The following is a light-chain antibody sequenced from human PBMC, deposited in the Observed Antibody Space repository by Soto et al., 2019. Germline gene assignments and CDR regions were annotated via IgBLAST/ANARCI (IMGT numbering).Light chain of an antibody. J-gene: IGLJ3*02. CDR3: SSFASSNTWV. V-gene: IGLV2-8*01. CDR2: EVT. Sequence: QSALTQPPSASGSPGQSVTISCTGTSSDVGAYNYVSWYQQHAGKAPKLVIYEVTKRPSGVPDRFSGSKSANTASLTVSGLQAEDEAAYSCSSFASSNTWVFCGGTKLTVL. CDR1: SSDVGAYNY.